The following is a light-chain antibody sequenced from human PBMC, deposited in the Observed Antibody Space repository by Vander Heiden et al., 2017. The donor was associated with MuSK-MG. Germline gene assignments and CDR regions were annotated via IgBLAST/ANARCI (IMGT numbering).Light chain of an antibody. CDR1: SSDVGAYNY. V-gene: IGLV2-14*03. CDR2: DVS. CDR3: SSCTSSSTYV. J-gene: IGLJ1*01. Sequence: QSALTQPASVSGSHGQSITISCTGTSSDVGAYNYVSWYQQYPGKTPKLMIYDVSKRPAGVSNRFSGSKSGNTASLTISVRQAEDDADYYCSSCTSSSTYVFGTGTKVTVL.